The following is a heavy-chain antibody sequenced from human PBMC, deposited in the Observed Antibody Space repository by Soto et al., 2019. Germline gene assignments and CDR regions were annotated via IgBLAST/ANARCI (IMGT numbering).Heavy chain of an antibody. CDR1: RDTFNKYA. Sequence: QVQLVQSGAEVRKPGSSVKVSCKTSRDTFNKYAFNWVRQAPGQGLEWMGWIIPIFSSRNYAEKCQGRVTISADDSTSTADMELRSLRFEDTAVYYCARGDTYLGVWGQGTTVTVSS. CDR3: ARGDTYLGV. D-gene: IGHD3-16*01. CDR2: IIPIFSSR. J-gene: IGHJ6*02. V-gene: IGHV1-69*01.